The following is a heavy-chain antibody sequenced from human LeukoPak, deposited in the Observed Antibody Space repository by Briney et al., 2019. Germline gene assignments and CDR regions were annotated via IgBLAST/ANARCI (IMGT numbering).Heavy chain of an antibody. Sequence: PGGSLRLSCAASGFTFSSYAMSCVRQAPGKGLEWVSTISSPTSSTHYADFVKGRFTISRDNSKNTLYLQMNSLRAEDTAMYYCSAGYDYWGHGTLVTVSS. V-gene: IGHV3-23*01. D-gene: IGHD2-15*01. CDR3: SAGYDY. CDR1: GFTFSSYA. CDR2: ISSPTSST. J-gene: IGHJ4*01.